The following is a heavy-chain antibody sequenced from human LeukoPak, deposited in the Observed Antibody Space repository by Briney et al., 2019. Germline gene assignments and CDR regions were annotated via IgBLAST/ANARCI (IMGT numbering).Heavy chain of an antibody. V-gene: IGHV3-33*01. CDR3: VRAKNDYDSSGFASLDY. CDR2: IWYDGSNI. Sequence: GGSLRLSCVASGFTFGSYGMHWVRQAPGKGLEWVAVIWYDGSNIYHVDSVKGRFTISRDNSKNTLYLQMNSLRAEDTAVYYCVRAKNDYDSSGFASLDYWGQGALVTVSS. J-gene: IGHJ4*02. D-gene: IGHD3-22*01. CDR1: GFTFGSYG.